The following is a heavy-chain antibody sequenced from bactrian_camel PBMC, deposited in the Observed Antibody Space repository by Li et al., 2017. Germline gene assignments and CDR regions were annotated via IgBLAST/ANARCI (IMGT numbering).Heavy chain of an antibody. CDR2: IDSNGRT. D-gene: IGHD6*01. CDR3: VGGLTVAPV. J-gene: IGHJ4*01. Sequence: HVQLVESGGGSVQAGGSLRLPCAVSGFDYPMYCMAWFRQSLGKQREVFARIDSNGRTTYIDSIKDRFTIYQGVDKNRLYLTMNGLKTEDTALYYCVGGLTVAPVWGRGTQVTVS. CDR1: GFDYPMYC. V-gene: IGHV3S53*01.